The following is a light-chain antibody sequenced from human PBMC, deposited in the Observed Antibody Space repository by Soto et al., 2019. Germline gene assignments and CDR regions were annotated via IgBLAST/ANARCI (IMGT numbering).Light chain of an antibody. CDR1: QSVLYSSNNKNY. V-gene: IGKV4-1*01. CDR2: WAS. Sequence: DIVMTQSPDSLAVSLGERATINCKSSQSVLYSSNNKNYLAWYQQRPGQPPKLLLYWASTRESGVPDRFSGSGSGTDFILTISSLQAEDVAVYFCQQYCKTPLTFGGGTKVEIK. J-gene: IGKJ4*01. CDR3: QQYCKTPLT.